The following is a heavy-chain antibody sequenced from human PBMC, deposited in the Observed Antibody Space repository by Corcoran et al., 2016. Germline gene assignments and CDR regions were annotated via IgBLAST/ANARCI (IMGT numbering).Heavy chain of an antibody. CDR3: ARDPRNYGSGSSFGY. J-gene: IGHJ4*02. V-gene: IGHV1-46*01. D-gene: IGHD3-10*01. Sequence: QVQLVQSGAEVKKPGASVKVSCKASGYTFTSYYMHWVRQAPGQGLEWMGIINPSGGSTSYAQKFQGRVTMTRDTSTSTVYMELSSLRSEDTAVYYCARDPRNYGSGSSFGYWGQGTLVTVSS. CDR2: INPSGGST. CDR1: GYTFTSYY.